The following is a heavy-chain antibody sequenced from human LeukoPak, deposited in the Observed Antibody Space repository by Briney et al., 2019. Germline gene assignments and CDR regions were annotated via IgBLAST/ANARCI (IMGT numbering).Heavy chain of an antibody. Sequence: RPGGSLRLSCAASGFTFSSYAMSWVRQAPGKGLEWVSAISGSGGSTYYADSVKGRFTISRGNSKNTLYLQMNSLRAEDTAVYYCARGYCSSTSCPKAYYFDYWGQGTLVTVSS. CDR2: ISGSGGST. CDR1: GFTFSSYA. D-gene: IGHD2-2*01. J-gene: IGHJ4*02. CDR3: ARGYCSSTSCPKAYYFDY. V-gene: IGHV3-23*01.